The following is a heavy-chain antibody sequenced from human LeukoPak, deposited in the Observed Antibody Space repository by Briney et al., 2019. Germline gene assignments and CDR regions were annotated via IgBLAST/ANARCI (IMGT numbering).Heavy chain of an antibody. J-gene: IGHJ4*02. V-gene: IGHV1-46*01. Sequence: VKVSCKASGYTFTGYYIHWVRQAPGQGLEWMGIINLSGGSTSYAQKFQGRVTMTRDMSTSTVYMELSSLRSEDTAVYFCARDFPVIVATTTRFDYWGQGTLVTVSS. CDR1: GYTFTGYY. CDR3: ARDFPVIVATTTRFDY. CDR2: INLSGGST. D-gene: IGHD5-12*01.